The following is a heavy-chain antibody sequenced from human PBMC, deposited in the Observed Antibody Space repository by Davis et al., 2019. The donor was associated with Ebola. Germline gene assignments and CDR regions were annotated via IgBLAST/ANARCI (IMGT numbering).Heavy chain of an antibody. V-gene: IGHV3-74*03. Sequence: GESLKISCAGSGFNFNNFFMHWLRQVPGKGLVWVSRVNGDGTQTTYADSVKGRFTISRDNSKNTVYLQMNNLRAEDTAIYYCARDRRDVVVVVPGNYFDSWGQGILVSVSS. D-gene: IGHD2-15*01. J-gene: IGHJ4*02. CDR3: ARDRRDVVVVVPGNYFDS. CDR2: VNGDGTQT. CDR1: GFNFNNFF.